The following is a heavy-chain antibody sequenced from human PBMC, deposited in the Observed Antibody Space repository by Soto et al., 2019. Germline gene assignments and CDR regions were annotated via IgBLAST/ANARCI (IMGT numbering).Heavy chain of an antibody. Sequence: QVPLVQSGAEVKKPGASVKVSCKASGYTFTSYDINWVRQATGQGLEWMGWMNPNSGNTGYAQKFQGRVTMTRNTSISTAYMELSSLRSEDTAVYYCARGRVVPAALYYYYYYMDVWGKGTTVTVSS. CDR2: MNPNSGNT. V-gene: IGHV1-8*01. J-gene: IGHJ6*03. CDR3: ARGRVVPAALYYYYYYMDV. D-gene: IGHD2-2*01. CDR1: GYTFTSYD.